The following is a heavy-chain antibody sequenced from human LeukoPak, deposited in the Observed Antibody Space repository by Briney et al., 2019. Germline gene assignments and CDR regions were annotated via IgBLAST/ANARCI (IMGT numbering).Heavy chain of an antibody. CDR1: GFTFSSYD. D-gene: IGHD4-23*01. CDR2: IRPSGDNT. Sequence: GGSLRLSCAASGFTFSSYDMTWVRQAPGRGLEWVSSIRPSGDNTYYGDSVKGRFTISRDNAKNSLYLQMNSLRAEDTALYYCAKDYDYGGNSYFDYWGQGTLVTVSS. CDR3: AKDYDYGGNSYFDY. J-gene: IGHJ4*02. V-gene: IGHV3-23*01.